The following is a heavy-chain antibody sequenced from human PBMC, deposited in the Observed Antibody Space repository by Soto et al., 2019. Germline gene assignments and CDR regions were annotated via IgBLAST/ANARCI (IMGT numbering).Heavy chain of an antibody. Sequence: LRLSCAASGFTFRSFTMNWVRQAPGKGLEWVPTISSNSAYIYYTDALRGRFTISRDNAKNSLHLQMNSLRAEDTAVYYCTRDASRDSSARGWFDPWGPGTLVTVSS. D-gene: IGHD6-13*01. CDR3: TRDASRDSSARGWFDP. CDR2: ISSNSAYI. CDR1: GFTFRSFT. V-gene: IGHV3-21*01. J-gene: IGHJ5*02.